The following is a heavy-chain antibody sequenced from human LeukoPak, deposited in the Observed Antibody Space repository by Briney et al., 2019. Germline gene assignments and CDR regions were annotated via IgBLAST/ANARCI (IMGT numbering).Heavy chain of an antibody. J-gene: IGHJ3*02. Sequence: GGAPRISFAAPGFPLSSYAMSWGRQALGEGVGGVSAICGSGGSTYYADSVKGWFTISRDNAKNSLYLQMNSLRAEDTALYYCASHTGAGVAFRPFHIWGQGTMVTVSS. CDR1: GFPLSSYA. V-gene: IGHV3-23*01. D-gene: IGHD2-8*01. CDR3: ASHTGAGVAFRPFHI. CDR2: ICGSGGST.